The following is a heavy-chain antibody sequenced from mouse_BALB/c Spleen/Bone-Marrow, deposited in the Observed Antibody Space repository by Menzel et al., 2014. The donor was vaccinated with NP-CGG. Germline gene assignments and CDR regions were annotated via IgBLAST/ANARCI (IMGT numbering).Heavy chain of an antibody. Sequence: QVQLKQSGPELVRPWVSVKISCKGSGYTFTDYGMHWVKQSHAKSLEWIGLISLYSGNTNYNQKFKDKATMTVDKSSSTAYMELARLTSEDSAIYYCARGDYRYDETMDYWGQGTSVTVSS. CDR3: ARGDYRYDETMDY. V-gene: IGHV1-67*01. CDR1: GYTFTDYG. D-gene: IGHD2-14*01. J-gene: IGHJ4*01. CDR2: ISLYSGNT.